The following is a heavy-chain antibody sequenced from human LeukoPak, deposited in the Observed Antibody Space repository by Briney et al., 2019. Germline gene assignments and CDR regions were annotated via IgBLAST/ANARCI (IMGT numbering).Heavy chain of an antibody. J-gene: IGHJ4*02. CDR3: ARGVYYYDSSGYYYGLYYFDY. V-gene: IGHV4-38-2*01. Sequence: KPSETLSLTCAVSGYSISSGYYWGWIRQPPGQGLEWIGTIYHSGSTYYNPSLKSRVTISVDTSKNQFSLKLSSVTAADTAVYYCARGVYYYDSSGYYYGLYYFDYWGQGTLVTVSS. CDR1: GYSISSGYY. CDR2: IYHSGST. D-gene: IGHD3-22*01.